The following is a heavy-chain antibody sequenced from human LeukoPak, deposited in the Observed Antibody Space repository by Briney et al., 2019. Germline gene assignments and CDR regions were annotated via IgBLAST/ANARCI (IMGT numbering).Heavy chain of an antibody. CDR3: APIAAAGTLVAY. J-gene: IGHJ4*02. D-gene: IGHD6-13*01. Sequence: VASVKVSCKASGGTFSSYAISWVRQAPGQGPEWMGGIIPIFGTANYARKFQGRVTITADESTSTAYMELRSLRSEDTAVYYCAPIAAAGTLVAYWGQGTLVTVSS. V-gene: IGHV1-69*13. CDR2: IIPIFGTA. CDR1: GGTFSSYA.